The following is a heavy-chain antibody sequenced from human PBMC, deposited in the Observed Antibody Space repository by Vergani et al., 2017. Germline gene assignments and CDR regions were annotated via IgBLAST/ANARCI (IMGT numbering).Heavy chain of an antibody. CDR2: ISSSSSYT. V-gene: IGHV3-11*06. Sequence: QVQLVESGGGLVKPGGSLRLSCAASGFTFSDYYMSWIRQAPGKGREWVSYISSSSSYTNYADSVKGRFTISRDNAKNSLYLQMNSLRAEDTAVYYCARRARAMANYFDYWGQGTLVTVSS. CDR1: GFTFSDYY. CDR3: ARRARAMANYFDY. J-gene: IGHJ4*02. D-gene: IGHD5-18*01.